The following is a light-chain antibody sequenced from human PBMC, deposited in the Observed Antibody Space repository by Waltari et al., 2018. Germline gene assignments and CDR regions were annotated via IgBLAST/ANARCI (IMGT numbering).Light chain of an antibody. Sequence: EIVVTQSPATLSLSPGEGATLSCRTSESVSSNLAWFQQKDGQPPRLVIYDASSRAADTPARFSGGGSGTDYTLTISSLEPEDFATYYCQQRSAWPTTLGQWTRLEI. J-gene: IGKJ5*01. CDR1: ESVSSN. V-gene: IGKV3-11*01. CDR2: DAS. CDR3: QQRSAWPTT.